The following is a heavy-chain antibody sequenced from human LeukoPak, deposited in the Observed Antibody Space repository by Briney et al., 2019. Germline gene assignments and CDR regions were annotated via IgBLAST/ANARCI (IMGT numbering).Heavy chain of an antibody. CDR3: ATDRPSRQLAQYYFDY. Sequence: ASVKVSCKVSGYTLTELSMHWVRQAPGKGLEWMGGSDPEDGETIYAQKFQGRVTMTEDTSTDTAYMELSSLRSEDTAVYYCATDRPSRQLAQYYFDYWGQGTLVTVSS. CDR1: GYTLTELS. J-gene: IGHJ4*02. V-gene: IGHV1-24*01. CDR2: SDPEDGET. D-gene: IGHD6-13*01.